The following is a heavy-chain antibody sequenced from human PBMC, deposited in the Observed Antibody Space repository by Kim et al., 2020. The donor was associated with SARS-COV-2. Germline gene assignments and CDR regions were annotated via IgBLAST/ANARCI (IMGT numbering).Heavy chain of an antibody. CDR3: ARDVRSMVRGGGPGDYGMDV. CDR1: GGSISSYY. CDR2: IYYSGST. D-gene: IGHD3-10*01. V-gene: IGHV4-59*01. J-gene: IGHJ6*02. Sequence: SETLSLTCTVSGGSISSYYWSWIRQPPGKGLEWIGYIYYSGSTNYNPSLKSRVTISVDTSKNQFSLKLSSVTAADTAVYYCARDVRSMVRGGGPGDYGMDVWGQGTTVTVSS.